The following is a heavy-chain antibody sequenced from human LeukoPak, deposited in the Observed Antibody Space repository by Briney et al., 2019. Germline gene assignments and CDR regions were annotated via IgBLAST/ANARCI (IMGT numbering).Heavy chain of an antibody. J-gene: IGHJ6*02. CDR1: GFTFSDYN. V-gene: IGHV3-11*01. D-gene: IGHD3-9*01. CDR2: ITNGGSTI. Sequence: GGSLRLSCAASGFTFSDYNMNWVRQAPGKGREWVSYITNGGSTIHHADSVKGRFTISRDNAKKTLYLQMNSLRAEDTAVYCCARSIGLTGGGVDVWGQGTTVTVSS. CDR3: ARSIGLTGGGVDV.